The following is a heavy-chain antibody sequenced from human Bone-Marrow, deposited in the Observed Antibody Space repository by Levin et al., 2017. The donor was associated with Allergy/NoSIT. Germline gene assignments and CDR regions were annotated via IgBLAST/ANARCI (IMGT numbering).Heavy chain of an antibody. V-gene: IGHV4-4*02. CDR1: GGSITSSRW. D-gene: IGHD3-10*01. J-gene: IGHJ4*02. Sequence: SQTLSLTCAVSGGSITSSRWWTWVRQPPGMGLAWIGEIDQSGTTNYNASLKTRVTISMDKSKNRMSLKLTSVTAADTAVYYCATRVGRFREPLWGQGSLVTVSS. CDR2: IDQSGTT. CDR3: ATRVGRFREPL.